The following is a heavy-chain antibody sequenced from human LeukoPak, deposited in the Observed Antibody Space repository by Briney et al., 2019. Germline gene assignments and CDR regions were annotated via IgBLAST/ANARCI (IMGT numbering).Heavy chain of an antibody. Sequence: PSETLSLTCTVSGGSMNSDGDYWSWIRQPPGKGLEWIGEVHLDGRTNFNPSLKSRLTMSVDLSENHVSLKLTSVTAADTAVYYCAREGGFYRPLDYSGQGTLVTVSS. CDR3: AREGGFYRPLDY. V-gene: IGHV4-39*07. J-gene: IGHJ4*02. D-gene: IGHD6-25*01. CDR1: GGSMNSDGDY. CDR2: VHLDGRT.